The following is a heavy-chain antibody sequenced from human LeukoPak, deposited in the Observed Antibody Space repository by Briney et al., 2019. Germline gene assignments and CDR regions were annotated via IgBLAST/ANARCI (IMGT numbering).Heavy chain of an antibody. CDR2: ISAYNGNT. J-gene: IGHJ1*01. D-gene: IGHD3-3*01. V-gene: IGHV1-18*01. CDR1: GYTFTSYG. CDR3: ATTDTIFGVVIITGKYFQH. Sequence: ASVKVSCKASGYTFTSYGISWVRQAPGQGLEWMGWISAYNGNTNYAQKLQGRVTMTTDTSTSTAYMELSSLRSEDTAVYYCATTDTIFGVVIITGKYFQHWGQGTLVTVSS.